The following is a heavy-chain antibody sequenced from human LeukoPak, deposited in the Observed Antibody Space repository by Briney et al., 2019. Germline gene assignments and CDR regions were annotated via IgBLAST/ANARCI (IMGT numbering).Heavy chain of an antibody. CDR3: ATVLDIVVVPAAGTDAFDI. D-gene: IGHD2-2*01. V-gene: IGHV1-24*01. CDR2: FDPEDGET. J-gene: IGHJ3*02. Sequence: ASVKVSCKVSGYTLTELSMHWVRQAPGKGLEWMGGFDPEDGETIYAQKFQGRVTMTEDTSTDTAYMELSSLRSEDTAVYYCATVLDIVVVPAAGTDAFDIWGQGTMVTVSS. CDR1: GYTLTELS.